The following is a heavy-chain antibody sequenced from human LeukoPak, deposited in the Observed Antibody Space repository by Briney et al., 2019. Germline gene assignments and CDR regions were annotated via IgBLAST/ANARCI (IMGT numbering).Heavy chain of an antibody. Sequence: GGSLRLSCAASGFTFSSYAMSWVRQAPGKGLEWVSAISGSGGSTYYADSVKGRFTISRDNSKNTLYLQMNSLRAEDTAVYYCAKMGITMIVVVITAYYFDYWGQGTLVTVSS. CDR1: GFTFSSYA. J-gene: IGHJ4*02. V-gene: IGHV3-23*01. CDR3: AKMGITMIVVVITAYYFDY. D-gene: IGHD3-22*01. CDR2: ISGSGGST.